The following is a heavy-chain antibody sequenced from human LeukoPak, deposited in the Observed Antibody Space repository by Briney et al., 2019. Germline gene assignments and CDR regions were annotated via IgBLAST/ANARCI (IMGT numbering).Heavy chain of an antibody. J-gene: IGHJ4*02. CDR3: ARGAVQKPAFDY. D-gene: IGHD3-10*01. Sequence: GGSLRLSCAASGFTFSSYSMNWVRQAPGKGLEWVSSISSSSSSYIYYADSVKGRFTISRDNVKNSLYLQMNSLRAEDTAVYYCARGAVQKPAFDYWGQGTLVTVSS. CDR2: ISSSSSSYI. V-gene: IGHV3-21*01. CDR1: GFTFSSYS.